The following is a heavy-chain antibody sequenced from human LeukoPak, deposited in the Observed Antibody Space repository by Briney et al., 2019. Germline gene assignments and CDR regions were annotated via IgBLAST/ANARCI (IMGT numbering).Heavy chain of an antibody. CDR1: GFTFSSYS. D-gene: IGHD3-10*01. Sequence: GGSLRLSCAASGFTFSSYSMNWVRQAPGKRLEWVSTISSSSSYIYYADSVKGRFTISRDNAKTSLYLQMNSLRAEDTAVYYCAREGFFGFGELLTDYWGQGTLVTVSS. CDR3: AREGFFGFGELLTDY. V-gene: IGHV3-21*01. CDR2: ISSSSSYI. J-gene: IGHJ4*02.